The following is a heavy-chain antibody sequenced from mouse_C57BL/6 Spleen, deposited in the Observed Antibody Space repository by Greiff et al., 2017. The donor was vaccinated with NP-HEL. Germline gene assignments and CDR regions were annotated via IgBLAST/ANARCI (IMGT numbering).Heavy chain of an antibody. Sequence: EVKVVESGGGLVKPGGSLKLSCAASGFTFSDYGMHWVRQAPEKGLEWVAYISSGSSTIYYADTVKGRFTISRDNAKNTLFLQMTSLRSEDTAMYYCARLYDPAWFAYWGQGTLVTVSA. D-gene: IGHD2-3*01. CDR1: GFTFSDYG. V-gene: IGHV5-17*01. CDR3: ARLYDPAWFAY. J-gene: IGHJ3*01. CDR2: ISSGSSTI.